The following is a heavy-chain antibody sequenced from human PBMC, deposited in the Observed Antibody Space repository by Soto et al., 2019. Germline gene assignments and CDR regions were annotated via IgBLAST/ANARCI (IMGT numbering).Heavy chain of an antibody. CDR1: GGTFTNYA. Sequence: QVQLVQSGAEVKKPGSSVKVSCKASGGTFTNYAFSWVRQVPGQGLEWLGGIMPIFGRADYAQKFRGRVTVTADESTITVHMELSSRRSEDTAVYDCASWLKEAGIGGTYYSGMDVWGQGTTVTVSS. CDR2: IMPIFGRA. D-gene: IGHD1-20*01. V-gene: IGHV1-69*12. J-gene: IGHJ6*02. CDR3: ASWLKEAGIGGTYYSGMDV.